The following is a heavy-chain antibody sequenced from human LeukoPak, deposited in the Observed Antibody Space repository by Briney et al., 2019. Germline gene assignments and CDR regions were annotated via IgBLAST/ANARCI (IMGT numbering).Heavy chain of an antibody. Sequence: ASVKVSCKASGYTFTSYYMHWVRQAPGQGLEWMGLINPTGDSTGYAQKFQGRVTMTRDTSTSTVYMELSSLRSEDTAVYYCARGGVDTAMVLDYWGQGTLVTVSS. CDR2: INPTGDST. V-gene: IGHV1-46*01. CDR1: GYTFTSYY. J-gene: IGHJ4*02. CDR3: ARGGVDTAMVLDY. D-gene: IGHD5-18*01.